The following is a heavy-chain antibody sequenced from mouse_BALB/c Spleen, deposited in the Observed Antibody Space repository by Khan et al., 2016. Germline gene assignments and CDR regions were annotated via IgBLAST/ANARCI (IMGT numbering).Heavy chain of an antibody. CDR3: AKDYYGSNWFAY. Sequence: QIQLVQSGPELKKPGETVKISCKASGYTFTNYGMNWVKQAPGKGLKWMGWINTNTGEPTYAEEFKGRFAFSLETSASTAYLQINNLKNEDTATYSCAKDYYGSNWFAYWGQGTLVTVSA. D-gene: IGHD1-1*01. CDR2: INTNTGEP. V-gene: IGHV9-3*02. J-gene: IGHJ3*01. CDR1: GYTFTNYG.